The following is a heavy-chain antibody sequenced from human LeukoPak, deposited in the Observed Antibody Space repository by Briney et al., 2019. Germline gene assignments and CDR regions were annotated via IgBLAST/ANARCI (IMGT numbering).Heavy chain of an antibody. J-gene: IGHJ3*02. CDR2: IYYSGST. CDR1: GGSVSSGSYY. V-gene: IGHV4-61*01. Sequence: PSETLSLTCTVSGGSVSSGSYYWSWIRQPPGKGLEWIGYIYYSGSTNYNPSLKSRVTISVDTSKNQFSLKLSSVTAADTAVYYCARGYCSGGSCYSGPDAFDIWGQGTMVTVSS. CDR3: ARGYCSGGSCYSGPDAFDI. D-gene: IGHD2-15*01.